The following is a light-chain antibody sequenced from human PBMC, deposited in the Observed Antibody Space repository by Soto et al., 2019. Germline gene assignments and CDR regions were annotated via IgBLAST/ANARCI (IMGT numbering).Light chain of an antibody. J-gene: IGKJ5*01. CDR3: QQRSDWPPST. V-gene: IGKV3-11*01. Sequence: EIVLTQSPATLSLSPGERATLSCRASQSVSRYLAWYQQKPGQAPRLLIYDASNRATGIPARFSGSGSGTDFTLTIRSLEHEDFAFYYCQQRSDWPPSTLGQGTRLEIK. CDR2: DAS. CDR1: QSVSRY.